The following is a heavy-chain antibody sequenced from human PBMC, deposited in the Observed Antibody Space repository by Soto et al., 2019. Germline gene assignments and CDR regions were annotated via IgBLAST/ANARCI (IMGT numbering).Heavy chain of an antibody. J-gene: IGHJ5*02. V-gene: IGHV4-39*01. CDR2: IYYSGST. Sequence: SETLSLTCTVSGGSVSSSSCYWGWIRQPPGKGLEWIGSIYYSGSTYYTPSLKSRVTISVDTSKNQFSLKLSSVTAADTSVYYCASGSSWSDSNWFDPWGQGTLVTVSS. D-gene: IGHD6-13*01. CDR1: GGSVSSSSCY. CDR3: ASGSSWSDSNWFDP.